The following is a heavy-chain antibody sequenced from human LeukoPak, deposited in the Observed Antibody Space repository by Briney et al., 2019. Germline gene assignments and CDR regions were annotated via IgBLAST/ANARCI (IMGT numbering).Heavy chain of an antibody. CDR1: GDSISSYY. D-gene: IGHD3-10*01. V-gene: IGHV4-59*08. Sequence: SETLSLTCTVSGDSISSYYWSWIRQPPGKGLEWIGYIYYSGSTNYNPSLKSRVTISVDTSKNQFSLKLSSVTAADTAVYYCARCRAPGESGSGAFDIWGQGTMVTVSS. CDR2: IYYSGST. CDR3: ARCRAPGESGSGAFDI. J-gene: IGHJ3*02.